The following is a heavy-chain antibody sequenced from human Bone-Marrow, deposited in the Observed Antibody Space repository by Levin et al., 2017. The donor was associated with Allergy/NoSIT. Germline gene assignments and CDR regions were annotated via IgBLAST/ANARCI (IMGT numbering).Heavy chain of an antibody. V-gene: IGHV3-23*01. CDR3: AKDVRGGDYFAEYFQH. CDR1: GFTFSNYA. CDR2: VSGNGRRT. Sequence: SCAASGFTFSNYAMNWVRQAPGKGLEWVSSVSGNGRRTDYAASVKGRFTISRDNSKNTLYLQMNSLGAGDTAVYYCAKDVRGGDYFAEYFQHWGQGTLVTVSS. J-gene: IGHJ1*01. D-gene: IGHD4-17*01.